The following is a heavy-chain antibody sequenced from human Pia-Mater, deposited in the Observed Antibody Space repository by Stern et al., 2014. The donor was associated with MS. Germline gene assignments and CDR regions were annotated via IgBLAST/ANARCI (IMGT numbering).Heavy chain of an antibody. CDR1: GFTLGSCA. CDR2: VSYNGSNT. J-gene: IGHJ5*02. V-gene: IGHV3-30*18. Sequence: DQLVESGGGVVQPGTPLRLSCVASGFTLGSCAMHWVRQAPGQGLEWVAGVSYNGSNTYYADSVKGRFTISSDTAQNTLYMQMSSLRPEDTAVYYCAKDRQYLTYFFDHWGQGSLVTVSS. D-gene: IGHD2/OR15-2a*01. CDR3: AKDRQYLTYFFDH.